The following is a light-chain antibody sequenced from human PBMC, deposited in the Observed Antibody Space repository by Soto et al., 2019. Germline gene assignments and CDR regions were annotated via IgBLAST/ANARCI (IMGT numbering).Light chain of an antibody. CDR1: QRISSY. Sequence: IKITRNRASLGASVGSRVTITCLSSQRISSYVNWYQQKPGKAPKLLIYAASSLQSGVPSRCSGSCSGAEFTITIRSLQPEDFATYYCEQIYSTPHTFGQGT. V-gene: IGKV1-39*01. J-gene: IGKJ2*01. CDR3: EQIYSTPHT. CDR2: AAS.